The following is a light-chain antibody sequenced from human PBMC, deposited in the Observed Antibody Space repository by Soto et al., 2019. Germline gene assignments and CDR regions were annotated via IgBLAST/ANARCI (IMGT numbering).Light chain of an antibody. V-gene: IGKV3-11*01. CDR1: QSVSDY. Sequence: EIVMTQSPATLSVSPGERATLSCRASQSVSDYLAWYQQKPGQAPRLLIYDASNSATGIPSRFGGSGFGTDFTLTISSLQPEDFAVYYCQQRSNWPRTFGQGTKVDIK. CDR3: QQRSNWPRT. J-gene: IGKJ1*01. CDR2: DAS.